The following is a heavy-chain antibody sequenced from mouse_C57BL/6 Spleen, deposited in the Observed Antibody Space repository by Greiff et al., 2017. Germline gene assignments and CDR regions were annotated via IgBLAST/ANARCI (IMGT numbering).Heavy chain of an antibody. CDR3: ARRGTGTYFDY. CDR1: GYTFTSYW. V-gene: IGHV1-50*01. CDR2: IAPSDSYT. D-gene: IGHD4-1*01. J-gene: IGHJ2*01. Sequence: QVQLKQPGAELVKPGASVKLSCKASGYTFTSYWMQWVKQMPGQGLEWIGEIAPSDSYTNYNQKFKGKATLTVDTSSSTAYMQLSSLTSEDSAVYYCARRGTGTYFDYWGQGTTLTVSS.